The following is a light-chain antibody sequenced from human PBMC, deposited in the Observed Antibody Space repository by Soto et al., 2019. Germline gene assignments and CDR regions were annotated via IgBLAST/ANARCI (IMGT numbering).Light chain of an antibody. CDR3: TSFTGSDTALV. Sequence: QSVLTQPASVSGSPGQSITISCSGTRSDIGGYNYVSWYQHHPGKVPKLIIYEVFNRPSGVSNRFSGSKSGNTASLTVSGLQAENEADYYCTSFTGSDTALVFGGGTKLTVL. CDR2: EVF. V-gene: IGLV2-14*01. J-gene: IGLJ2*01. CDR1: RSDIGGYNY.